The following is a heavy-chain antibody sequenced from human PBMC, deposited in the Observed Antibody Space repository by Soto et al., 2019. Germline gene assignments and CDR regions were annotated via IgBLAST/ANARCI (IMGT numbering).Heavy chain of an antibody. V-gene: IGHV2-26*01. CDR3: ARSYSSSFDAFDL. CDR1: GFSLSNARMG. D-gene: IGHD6-13*01. Sequence: QVTLKESGPVLVKPTETLTLTCTVSGFSLSNARMGVSWIRQPPGKALEWLAHLFSNDEKSYSTSLKSRLTIPKDTSKSQVVLSMTNMDPVDTATYYCARSYSSSFDAFDLWGQGTMVTVSS. J-gene: IGHJ3*01. CDR2: LFSNDEK.